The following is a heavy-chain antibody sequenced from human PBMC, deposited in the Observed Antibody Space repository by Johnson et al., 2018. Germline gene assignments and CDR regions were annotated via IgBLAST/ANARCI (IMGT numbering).Heavy chain of an antibody. J-gene: IGHJ6*02. CDR1: GFRFDDYV. V-gene: IGHV3-9*01. CDR3: AKLPTTYVDSVGHYAMDV. CDR2: INWNSGLI. D-gene: IGHD4-17*01. Sequence: VQLVESGGGLVQPGRSLRLSCAASGFRFDDYVMHWVRQAPGKGLEWVSTINWNSGLIAYADSVKGRFTISRDNAKNSLYLQMNSLRPEDTALYYCAKLPTTYVDSVGHYAMDVWGQGTTVTVS.